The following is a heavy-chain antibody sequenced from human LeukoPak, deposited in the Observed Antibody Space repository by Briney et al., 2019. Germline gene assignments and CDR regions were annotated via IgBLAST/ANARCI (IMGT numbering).Heavy chain of an antibody. CDR3: ARVVERRYYYYGMDV. V-gene: IGHV3-21*01. J-gene: IGHJ6*02. D-gene: IGHD1-1*01. Sequence: GGSLRLSCAASGFTFSDYSMNWVRQAPGKGLEWVSSISSSSSYIYSADSVKDRFTISRDNAKNSLYLQMNSLRAEDTAVYYCARVVERRYYYYGMDVWGQGTTVTVS. CDR2: ISSSSSYI. CDR1: GFTFSDYS.